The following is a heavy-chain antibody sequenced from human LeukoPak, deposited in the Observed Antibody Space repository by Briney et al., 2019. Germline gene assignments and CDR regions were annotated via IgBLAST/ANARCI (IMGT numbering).Heavy chain of an antibody. V-gene: IGHV3-11*01. Sequence: GGSLRLSCAASGFTFSDYYMSWIRQAPGKGLEWVSYISSSGSTIYYADSVKGRFTISRDNAKNSLYLQMNSLRAEDTAVYYCAKSMTTVTTSGRVGYWGQGTLVTVSS. D-gene: IGHD4-17*01. CDR1: GFTFSDYY. CDR3: AKSMTTVTTSGRVGY. CDR2: ISSSGSTI. J-gene: IGHJ4*02.